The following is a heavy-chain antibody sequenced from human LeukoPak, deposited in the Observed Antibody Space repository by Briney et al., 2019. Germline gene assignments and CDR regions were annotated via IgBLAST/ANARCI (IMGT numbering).Heavy chain of an antibody. V-gene: IGHV5-51*01. Sequence: GESLKISCKGSGYSFTNYWIGWVRQMPGKGLEWMGIIYPGDSDTRYSPSFQGQVTISADKSISTAYLQWTSLEASDTAMYYGARPNGSGSYYNGGLDYWGQGTLVTVSS. D-gene: IGHD3-10*01. CDR3: ARPNGSGSYYNGGLDY. CDR2: IYPGDSDT. CDR1: GYSFTNYW. J-gene: IGHJ4*02.